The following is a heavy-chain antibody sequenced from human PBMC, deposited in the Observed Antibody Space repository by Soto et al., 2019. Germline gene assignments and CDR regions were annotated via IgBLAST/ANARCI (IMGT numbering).Heavy chain of an antibody. CDR1: GYTFTNYG. J-gene: IGHJ4*02. D-gene: IGHD1-1*01. V-gene: IGHV1-18*01. Sequence: ASVKVSCKASGYTFTNYGFSWVRQAPGQGLEWMGWISAYNGNTKYAQKLQGRVTMTTDTSTSTAYMELRSLRSDDTAVYYCARDLGLGMEDYWGQGTPVTVSS. CDR2: ISAYNGNT. CDR3: ARDLGLGMEDY.